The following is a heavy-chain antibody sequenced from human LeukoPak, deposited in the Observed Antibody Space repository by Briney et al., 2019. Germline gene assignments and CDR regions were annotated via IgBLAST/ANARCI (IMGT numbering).Heavy chain of an antibody. Sequence: GGSLRLSCAASGFTFDDYAMHWVRQAPGKGLEWVSGISWNSGSIGYADSVKGRFTISRDNAKNSLYLQMNSLRAEDTALYYCARRGYYDSSGYLGAAFDIWGQGTMVTVSS. J-gene: IGHJ3*02. CDR3: ARRGYYDSSGYLGAAFDI. D-gene: IGHD3-22*01. CDR1: GFTFDDYA. V-gene: IGHV3-9*01. CDR2: ISWNSGSI.